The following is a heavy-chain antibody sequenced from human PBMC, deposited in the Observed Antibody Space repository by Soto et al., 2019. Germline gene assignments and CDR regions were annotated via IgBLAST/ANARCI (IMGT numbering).Heavy chain of an antibody. CDR2: INHSGST. Sequence: SETLSLTCAVYGGSFSGYYWSWIRQPPGKGLEWIGEINHSGSTNYNPSLKSRVTISVDTSKNQFSLKLSSVTAADTAVYYCARVSIRYFFSWTLYYHYGMYVWGRRTTVPGSS. J-gene: IGHJ6*02. V-gene: IGHV4-34*01. D-gene: IGHD2-15*01. CDR1: GGSFSGYY. CDR3: ARVSIRYFFSWTLYYHYGMYV.